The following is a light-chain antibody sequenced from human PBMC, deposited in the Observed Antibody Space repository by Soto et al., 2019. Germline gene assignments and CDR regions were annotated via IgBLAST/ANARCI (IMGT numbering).Light chain of an antibody. J-gene: IGKJ1*01. CDR1: QSVSSSY. Sequence: EIVLTQSPGTLSSSPGERAILSCRASQSVSSSYLAWYQQKPGQAPRLLIYGASSRATGIPDRFSGSGSGTDFTLTISRLEPEDFAVYYCQQYDSPPKTFGQGTKVDIK. CDR2: GAS. CDR3: QQYDSPPKT. V-gene: IGKV3-20*01.